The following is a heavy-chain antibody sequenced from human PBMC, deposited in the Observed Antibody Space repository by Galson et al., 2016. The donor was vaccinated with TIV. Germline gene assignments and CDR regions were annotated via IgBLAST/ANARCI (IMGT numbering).Heavy chain of an antibody. Sequence: SLRLSCAASGFTFSTYALSWVRQAPGKGLEWVSTISSYGGSTYYADSVKGRFTISRDNSKNTLYLQMNSLKPEDTAGYYCARIMSLVRGMDVWGQGTTVTVSS. CDR2: ISSYGGST. J-gene: IGHJ6*02. CDR3: ARIMSLVRGMDV. D-gene: IGHD3/OR15-3a*01. V-gene: IGHV3-23*01. CDR1: GFTFSTYA.